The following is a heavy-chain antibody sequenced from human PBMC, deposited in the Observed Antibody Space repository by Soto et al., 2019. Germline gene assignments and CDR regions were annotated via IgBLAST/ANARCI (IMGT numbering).Heavy chain of an antibody. CDR1: GFSLSTSGVG. V-gene: IGHV2-5*02. Sequence: QITLKESGPTLVKPTQTLTLTCTFSGFSLSTSGVGVGWIRQPPGKALEWLAVIYWDDSYLYSPSLRSRLTITKDTSNNQVVLTMTNMDPVDTATYYCAHKGYGDFPLDYWGQGTLVTVSS. J-gene: IGHJ4*02. D-gene: IGHD4-17*01. CDR3: AHKGYGDFPLDY. CDR2: IYWDDSY.